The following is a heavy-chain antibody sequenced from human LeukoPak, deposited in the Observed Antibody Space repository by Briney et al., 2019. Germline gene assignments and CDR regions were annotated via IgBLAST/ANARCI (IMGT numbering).Heavy chain of an antibody. CDR2: VRYDGNNP. Sequence: GGSLRLSCAASGFTFGSYGMHWVRQAPGKGLDWVAFVRYDGNNPYYSASVKGRFTISRDNSKNTVLLQMNNLGLEDAAVYYCARGSRYGDYPYYCDFWGRGTLITVSS. J-gene: IGHJ4*02. V-gene: IGHV3-30*02. CDR3: ARGSRYGDYPYYCDF. D-gene: IGHD4-17*01. CDR1: GFTFGSYG.